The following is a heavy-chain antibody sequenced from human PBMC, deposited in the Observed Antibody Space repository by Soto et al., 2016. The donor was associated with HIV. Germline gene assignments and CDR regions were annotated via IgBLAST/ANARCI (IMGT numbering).Heavy chain of an antibody. CDR1: GYTFTGYY. V-gene: IGHV1-2*02. CDR3: ARDPANGYDSSGPRDTYYYYMDV. J-gene: IGHJ6*03. D-gene: IGHD3-22*01. Sequence: QVQLVQSGAEVKKPGASVKVSCKASGYTFTGYYIHWVRQAPGQGLEWMGWINPNSGGTDYAQKFQGRVTMTRDTSISTAYMELSRLRSDDTAVYYCARDPANGYDSSGPRDTYYYYMDVWGKGTTVTVSS. CDR2: INPNSGGT.